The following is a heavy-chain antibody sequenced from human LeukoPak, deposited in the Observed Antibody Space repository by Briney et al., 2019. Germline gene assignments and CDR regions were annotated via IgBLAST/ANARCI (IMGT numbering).Heavy chain of an antibody. CDR2: ISGSGGST. V-gene: IGHV3-23*01. CDR1: GFTFSSYA. D-gene: IGHD7-27*01. CDR3: ARDRSSNWGYLGRDAFDI. Sequence: GGSLRLSCAASGFTFSSYAMSWVRQAPGKGLEWVSAISGSGGSTYYADSVKGRFTISRDNAKNSLYLQMNSLRAEDTAVYYCARDRSSNWGYLGRDAFDIWGQGTMVTVSS. J-gene: IGHJ3*02.